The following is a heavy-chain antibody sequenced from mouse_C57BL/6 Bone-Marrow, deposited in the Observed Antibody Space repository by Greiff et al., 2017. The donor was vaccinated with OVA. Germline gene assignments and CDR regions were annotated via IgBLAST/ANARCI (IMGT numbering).Heavy chain of an antibody. J-gene: IGHJ4*01. V-gene: IGHV2-2*01. CDR1: GFSLTSYG. Sequence: QVQLQQSGPGLVQPSQSLSITCTVSGFSLTSYGVHWVRQSPGKGLEWLGVIWSGGSTDYNAAFISRLSISKDNSKSQVFFKMNSLQADDTAIYYCARKIPYAMDYWGQGTSVTVSS. CDR3: ARKIPYAMDY. CDR2: IWSGGST.